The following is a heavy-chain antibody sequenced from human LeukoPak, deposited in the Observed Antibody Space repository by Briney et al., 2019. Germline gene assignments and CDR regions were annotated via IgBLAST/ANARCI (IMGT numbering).Heavy chain of an antibody. J-gene: IGHJ4*02. CDR3: ARARWQLVPYFDS. D-gene: IGHD6-6*01. Sequence: ASVKVSCTASGCTFTDYYIHWVRQAPGQGLEWMGWINPNSGGTNFAQKFQGRVAMTRDTSISTAYMELGSLRSDDTAVYYCARARWQLVPYFDSWGQGTLVTVSS. V-gene: IGHV1-2*02. CDR2: INPNSGGT. CDR1: GCTFTDYY.